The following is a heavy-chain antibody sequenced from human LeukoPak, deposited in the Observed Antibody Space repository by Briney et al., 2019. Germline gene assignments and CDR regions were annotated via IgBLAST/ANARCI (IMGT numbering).Heavy chain of an antibody. Sequence: ASVKVSCKVSGYTLTELSMHWVRQAPGKGLEWMGGFDPEDGETIYAQKSQGRVTMTEDTSTDTAYMELSSLRSEDTAVYYCATGGSAFDWLPYYFDYWGQGTLVTVSS. D-gene: IGHD3-9*01. CDR1: GYTLTELS. J-gene: IGHJ4*02. CDR3: ATGGSAFDWLPYYFDY. V-gene: IGHV1-24*01. CDR2: FDPEDGET.